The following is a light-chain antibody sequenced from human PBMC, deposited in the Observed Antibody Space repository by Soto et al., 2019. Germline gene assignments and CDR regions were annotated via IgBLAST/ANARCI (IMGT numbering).Light chain of an antibody. CDR3: QQYGSSLPWT. V-gene: IGKV3-20*01. CDR2: STS. CDR1: QSLTATY. Sequence: EIVLAQSPATLSLSPGDKATLSCRASQSLTATYSAWYQQKPGQPPRLVIHSTSVRATGIPDKFVGSGSGTDFTLTISRLEPEDFAAYYCQQYGSSLPWTFGQGTKVEIK. J-gene: IGKJ1*01.